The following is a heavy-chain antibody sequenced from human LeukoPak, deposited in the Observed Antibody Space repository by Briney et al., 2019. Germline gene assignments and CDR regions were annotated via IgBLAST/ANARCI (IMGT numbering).Heavy chain of an antibody. V-gene: IGHV4-38-2*02. CDR1: GYSISSGFY. D-gene: IGHD6-19*01. CDR2: IYHSGST. CDR3: ARDLAGGSGWTTDY. J-gene: IGHJ4*02. Sequence: SETLSLTCTVSGYSISSGFYWGWIRQPPGKGLEWIGSIYHSGSTYYNPSLKSRVTISVDTSKNQFSLKLSSVTAADTAVYYCARDLAGGSGWTTDYWGQGTLVTVSS.